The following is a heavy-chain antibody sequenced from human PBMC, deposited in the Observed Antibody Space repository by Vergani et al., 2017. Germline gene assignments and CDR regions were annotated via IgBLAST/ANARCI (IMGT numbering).Heavy chain of an antibody. CDR2: IYPAHSDT. Sequence: EVELVQSGPEMRKPGESMKISCKGSEYSFGNYWIVWVRQMPGKGLEWMGIIYPAHSDTRYSPSFQGQVTISADKSISTAFLQWASLMASDTALYYCARHTTYTVSWGQGTLVTVS. D-gene: IGHD1-1*01. CDR1: EYSFGNYW. V-gene: IGHV5-51*01. CDR3: ARHTTYTVS. J-gene: IGHJ5*02.